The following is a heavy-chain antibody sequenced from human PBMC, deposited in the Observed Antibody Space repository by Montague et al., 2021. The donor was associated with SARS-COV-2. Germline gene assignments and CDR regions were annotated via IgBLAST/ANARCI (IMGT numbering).Heavy chain of an antibody. J-gene: IGHJ5*02. CDR1: GYSISSGYY. CDR3: ARERRYCSGGSCYSGWFDP. D-gene: IGHD2-15*01. V-gene: IGHV4-38-2*02. CDR2: IYHSGST. Sequence: SETLSLTCTVSGYSISSGYYWDWIRQPPGKGLEWIGSIYHSGSTYYNPSLKSRVTISVDTSKNQFSLKLSSVTAADTAVYYCARERRYCSGGSCYSGWFDPWGQGTLVTVSS.